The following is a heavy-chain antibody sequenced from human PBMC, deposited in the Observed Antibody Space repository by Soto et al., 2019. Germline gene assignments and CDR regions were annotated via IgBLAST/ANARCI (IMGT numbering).Heavy chain of an antibody. CDR3: ARHPRLPSYGLSYFYALDV. CDR1: GDSVSSSSAA. CDR2: TYYRSKWYN. V-gene: IGHV6-1*01. Sequence: SQTLSLTCAISGDSVSSSSAAWNWIRQSPSRGFEWLGRTYYRSKWYNEYALSLQSRISIKPDTAKNRFSLQLHSVTPEDTAVYYCARHPRLPSYGLSYFYALDVWGQGTTVTVAS. D-gene: IGHD5-18*01. J-gene: IGHJ6*02.